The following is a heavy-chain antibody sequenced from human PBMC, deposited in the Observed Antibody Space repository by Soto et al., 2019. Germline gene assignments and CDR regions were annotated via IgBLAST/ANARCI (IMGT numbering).Heavy chain of an antibody. D-gene: IGHD1-7*01. J-gene: IGHJ5*02. CDR3: ARDITGTTGPWFDP. V-gene: IGHV1-69*06. Sequence: SVKVSCKASGGTFSSYAISWVRQAPGQGLEWMGGIIPIFGTANYAQKFQGGVTITADKSTSTAYMELSSLRSEDTAVYYCARDITGTTGPWFDPWGQGTLVTVSS. CDR1: GGTFSSYA. CDR2: IIPIFGTA.